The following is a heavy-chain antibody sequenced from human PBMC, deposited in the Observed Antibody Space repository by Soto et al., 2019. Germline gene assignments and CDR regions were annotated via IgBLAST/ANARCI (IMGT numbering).Heavy chain of an antibody. D-gene: IGHD5-12*01. CDR1: GGTFSSYA. CDR3: ARGEGLRSGGGYYYYYGMDV. CDR2: IIPIFGTA. Sequence: GASVKVSCKASGGTFSSYAISWVRQAPGQGLEWMGGIIPIFGTANYAQKFQGRVTITADKSTSTAYMELSSLRSEDTAVYYCARGEGLRSGGGYYYYYGMDVWGQGTTVTVSS. J-gene: IGHJ6*02. V-gene: IGHV1-69*06.